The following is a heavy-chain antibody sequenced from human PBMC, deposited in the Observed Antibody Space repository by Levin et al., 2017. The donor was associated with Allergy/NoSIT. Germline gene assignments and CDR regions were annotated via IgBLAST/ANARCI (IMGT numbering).Heavy chain of an antibody. D-gene: IGHD1-26*01. CDR1: GFTFDIYA. V-gene: IGHV3-23*01. CDR2: ISGSGDST. CDR3: AQGVGGSYYEY. J-gene: IGHJ4*02. Sequence: GGSLRLSCAASGFTFDIYAMTWVRQAPGKGLEWVSAISGSGDSTYYADSVKGRFTISRAKSKNTVHLQMNSLRAEDTALYYCAQGVGGSYYEYWGQGTLVTVSS.